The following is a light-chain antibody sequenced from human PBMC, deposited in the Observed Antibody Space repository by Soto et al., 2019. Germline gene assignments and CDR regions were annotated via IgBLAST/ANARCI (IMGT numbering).Light chain of an antibody. Sequence: DIQMTQSPSTLSASVGDRVNITCRASQSISSWLAWYQQKTGKAPKLLIYKASSLESGVPSRFSGSGSGTEFTLTISRLQSDDFATYYCQQYKSYLYTFGQGTKLEIK. CDR1: QSISSW. J-gene: IGKJ2*01. V-gene: IGKV1-5*03. CDR3: QQYKSYLYT. CDR2: KAS.